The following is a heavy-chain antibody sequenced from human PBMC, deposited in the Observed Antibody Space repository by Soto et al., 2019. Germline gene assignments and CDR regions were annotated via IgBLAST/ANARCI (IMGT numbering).Heavy chain of an antibody. CDR1: GGSISSYY. CDR3: AREQASGEQQLDPDEKYYYYYYGMDV. Sequence: PSETLSLTCTVSGGSISSYYWSWIRQPPGKGLEWIGYIYYSGSTNYNPSLKSRVTISVDTSKNQFSLKLSSVTAADTAVYYCAREQASGEQQLDPDEKYYYYYYGMDVWGQGTTVTVSS. CDR2: IYYSGST. V-gene: IGHV4-59*01. D-gene: IGHD6-13*01. J-gene: IGHJ6*02.